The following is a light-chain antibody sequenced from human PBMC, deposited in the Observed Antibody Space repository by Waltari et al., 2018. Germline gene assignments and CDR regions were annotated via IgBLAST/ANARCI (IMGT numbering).Light chain of an antibody. CDR1: YSDIGGYDF. Sequence: QSALTQPPSASGSPGQSVTISCTGTYSDIGGYDFVSWYQKHPGKPPKVIIYEVSKRPSGVPDRCSGSKSGNTASLTVSGLRAEDEADYYCSSYAGSNSLVFGGGTKLTVL. CDR2: EVS. J-gene: IGLJ2*01. V-gene: IGLV2-8*01. CDR3: SSYAGSNSLV.